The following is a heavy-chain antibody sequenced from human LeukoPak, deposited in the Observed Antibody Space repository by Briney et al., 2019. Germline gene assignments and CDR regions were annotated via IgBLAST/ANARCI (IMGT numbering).Heavy chain of an antibody. CDR3: ARDKPIAVVPRPFDI. CDR2: IKQDGSEK. Sequence: GGSLRLSCAASGFTFSSYWMSWVRQAPGKGLEWVANIKQDGSEKYYVDSVKGRFTISRDNAKNSLYLQMNSLRAEDTAVYYCARDKPIAVVPRPFDIWGQGTMVTLSS. CDR1: GFTFSSYW. D-gene: IGHD6-19*01. J-gene: IGHJ3*02. V-gene: IGHV3-7*01.